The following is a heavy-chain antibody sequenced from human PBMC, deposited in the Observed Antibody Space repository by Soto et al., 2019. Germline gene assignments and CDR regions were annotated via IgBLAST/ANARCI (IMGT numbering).Heavy chain of an antibody. V-gene: IGHV1-18*04. CDR1: GYTFTIYG. D-gene: IGHD2-15*01. CDR3: AREILAPDFYFHGMDV. Sequence: QGQLVQSGAEVKKPGASVKVSCKASGYTFTIYGISWVRQSPGQGLEWMGWISAKKGNTKYAQKFQGRVTMTTDTSTSTAYMELRSLRSDDTAVYYCAREILAPDFYFHGMDVWGQGTTVTVSS. J-gene: IGHJ6*02. CDR2: ISAKKGNT.